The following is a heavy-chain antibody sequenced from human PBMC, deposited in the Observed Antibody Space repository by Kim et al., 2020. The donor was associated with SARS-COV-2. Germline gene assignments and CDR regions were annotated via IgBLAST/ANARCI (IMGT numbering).Heavy chain of an antibody. CDR2: IWYDGSNK. CDR1: GFTFSSYG. Sequence: GGSLRLSCAASGFTFSSYGMHWVRQAPGKGLEWVAVIWYDGSNKYYADSVKGRFTISRDNSKNTLYLQMNSLRAEDTAVYYCARDLTSYSSSWYLPRSYYYYGMDVWGQGTTVPVSS. D-gene: IGHD6-13*01. V-gene: IGHV3-33*01. CDR3: ARDLTSYSSSWYLPRSYYYYGMDV. J-gene: IGHJ6*02.